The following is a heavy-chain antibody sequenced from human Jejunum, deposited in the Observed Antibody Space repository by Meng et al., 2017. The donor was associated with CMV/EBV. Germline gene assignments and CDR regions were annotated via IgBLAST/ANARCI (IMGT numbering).Heavy chain of an antibody. CDR3: ATYSSGRPRGDY. CDR2: INLNSGGT. CDR1: SYIFTAYY. V-gene: IGHV1-2*02. D-gene: IGHD6-19*01. Sequence: KASSYIFTAYYIHWVRQAPGQGLEWMGWINLNSGGTNYAQKFQGRVTMTRDTSVITAHMELSGLSSDDTAIYYCATYSSGRPRGDYWGQGSPVTVSS. J-gene: IGHJ4*02.